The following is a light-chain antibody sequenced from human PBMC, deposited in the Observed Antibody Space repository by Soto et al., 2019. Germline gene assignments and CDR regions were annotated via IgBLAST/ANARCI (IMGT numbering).Light chain of an antibody. J-gene: IGKJ4*01. CDR3: QQRCDWPLT. CDR1: QSVRNN. CDR2: DAT. Sequence: EVVMTQSPATLSVSPGERATLSCKASQSVRNNLVWYLQKPGQAPRPIIYDATTRATGIPVRFSGSGSATDFTLTISSLEPEDFAVYFCQQRCDWPLTVGGGTKVDIK. V-gene: IGKV3-11*01.